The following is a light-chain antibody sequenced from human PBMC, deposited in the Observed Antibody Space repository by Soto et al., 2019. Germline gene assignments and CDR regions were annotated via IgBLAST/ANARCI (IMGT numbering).Light chain of an antibody. CDR1: QSVRFNF. CDR3: QKYDTSPYT. J-gene: IGKJ2*01. CDR2: AAV. V-gene: IGKV3-20*01. Sequence: EIVVTQSPGTLSLSPGERATLSCRTSQSVRFNFLAWYQQKVGQAPRLLIYAAVGRATGVPDRFSASGSGTDFTLTISRREHEEFAVYYCQKYDTSPYTFGQGTKLEIK.